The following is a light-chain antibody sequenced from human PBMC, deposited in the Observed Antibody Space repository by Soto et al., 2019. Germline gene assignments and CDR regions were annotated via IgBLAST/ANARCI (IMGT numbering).Light chain of an antibody. V-gene: IGKV3-20*01. J-gene: IGKJ4*01. CDR1: QIVSSGY. Sequence: EIVLTQSPDTLSLSPGERATLSCRASQIVSSGYLAWYQQKPGQAPRLLIFGTSSRATGIPDRFSGGGSGTDFTLSISRLEPEDFAVYYCQQYASSPLLTFGGGTKV. CDR3: QQYASSPLLT. CDR2: GTS.